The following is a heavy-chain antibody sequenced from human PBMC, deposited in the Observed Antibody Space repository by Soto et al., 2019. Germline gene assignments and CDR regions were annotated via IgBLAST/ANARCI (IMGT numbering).Heavy chain of an antibody. J-gene: IGHJ4*02. Sequence: TSETLSLTCTVSGGSISSYYWSWIRQPPGKGLEWIGYIYYSGSTNYNPSLKSRVTISVDTSKNQFSLKLSSVTAADTAVYYCARANPDLYYFDYWGQGTLVTVSS. V-gene: IGHV4-59*01. CDR3: ARANPDLYYFDY. CDR1: GGSISSYY. CDR2: IYYSGST.